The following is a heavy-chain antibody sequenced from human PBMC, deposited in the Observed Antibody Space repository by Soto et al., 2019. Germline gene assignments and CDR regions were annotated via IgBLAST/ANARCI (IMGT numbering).Heavy chain of an antibody. CDR1: GGSISSYY. D-gene: IGHD3-22*01. CDR3: ASLKYYYDSSGYYWWAYFDY. V-gene: IGHV4-59*01. Sequence: SETLSLTCTVSGGSISSYYWSWIRQPPWKGLEWIGYIYYSGSTNYNPSLKSRVTISVDTSKNQFSLKLSSVTAADTAVYYCASLKYYYDSSGYYWWAYFDYWGQGTLVTVSS. CDR2: IYYSGST. J-gene: IGHJ4*02.